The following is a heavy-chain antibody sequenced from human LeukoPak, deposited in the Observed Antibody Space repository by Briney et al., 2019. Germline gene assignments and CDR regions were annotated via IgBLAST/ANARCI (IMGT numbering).Heavy chain of an antibody. V-gene: IGHV1-46*01. J-gene: IGHJ4*02. CDR1: GYTFTSYY. CDR2: INPSGGST. Sequence: ASVKVSCKASGYTFTSYYIHWVRQGPGQGLERMGIINPSGGSTSYAQQFQGRVTMTSDTSTSTVYMELSSLRSEDTAVYYCARENPTHYFDYWGQGTLVTVSS. CDR3: ARENPTHYFDY.